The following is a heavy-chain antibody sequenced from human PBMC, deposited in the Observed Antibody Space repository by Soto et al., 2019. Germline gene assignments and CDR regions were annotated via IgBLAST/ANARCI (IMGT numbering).Heavy chain of an antibody. J-gene: IGHJ4*02. CDR2: IYPGDSDT. CDR3: ASSPGLTSGWYDY. V-gene: IGHV5-51*01. CDR1: GYSFTSYW. Sequence: GESLKISCKGSGYSFTSYWIGWVRQMTGEGLEWMGFIYPGDSDTRYSPSFQGPVTISADQSISPASLQVTSLKASDPGMYFCASSPGLTSGWYDYWGQGTVVTFSS. D-gene: IGHD6-19*01.